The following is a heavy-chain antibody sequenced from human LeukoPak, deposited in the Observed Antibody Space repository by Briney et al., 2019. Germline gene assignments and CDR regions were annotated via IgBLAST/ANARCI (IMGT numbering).Heavy chain of an antibody. D-gene: IGHD4-17*01. J-gene: IGHJ4*02. CDR1: GGSFSDYF. CDR3: ARGEDGTGDYSPTYFDS. Sequence: SETLSLTCAVYGGSFSDYFWNWIRQTPGKGLEWIGEINHGGGTKYNPSLKSRATISVDTSKKQFSLNLTSVTAADTAVYYCARGEDGTGDYSPTYFDSWGQGTLVTVSS. V-gene: IGHV4-34*01. CDR2: INHGGGT.